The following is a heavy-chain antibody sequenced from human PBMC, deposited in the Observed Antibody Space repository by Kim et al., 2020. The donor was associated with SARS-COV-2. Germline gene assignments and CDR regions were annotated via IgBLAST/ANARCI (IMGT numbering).Heavy chain of an antibody. CDR3: ARYQVMVTPAFDI. V-gene: IGHV4-31*01. J-gene: IGHJ3*02. Sequence: PSTRSQVTISVDTSNNQFSLRLSSVTAADTSVYYCARYQVMVTPAFDIWGQGTMVTVSS. D-gene: IGHD4-4*01.